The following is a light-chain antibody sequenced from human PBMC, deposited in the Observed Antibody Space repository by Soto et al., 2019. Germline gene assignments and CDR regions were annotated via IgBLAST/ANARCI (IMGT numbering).Light chain of an antibody. Sequence: DIQMTQSPSSLSASVGDRVTITCRASQSIGSYLNWYQQKPGRAPHLLIFATSTLQSGVPSRFSGSGSGTDFTLTISSVQPEDFATYFCQQSSSDSPYTFGQGTKLEMK. J-gene: IGKJ2*01. V-gene: IGKV1-39*01. CDR1: QSIGSY. CDR3: QQSSSDSPYT. CDR2: ATS.